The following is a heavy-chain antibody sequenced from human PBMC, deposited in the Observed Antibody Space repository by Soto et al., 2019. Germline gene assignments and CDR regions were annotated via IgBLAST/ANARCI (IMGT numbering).Heavy chain of an antibody. Sequence: SETLSLTCTVSGGSISNYYWNWIRQTPGKGLEWIGYIDYSGNTNYNPSLKSRVTISVDTSKNQVSLNVSSVTAADSAVSYCRGARPSLQEFDYWGQGTLVTVSS. J-gene: IGHJ4*02. V-gene: IGHV4-59*01. CDR3: RGARPSLQEFDY. CDR2: IDYSGNT. D-gene: IGHD4-4*01. CDR1: GGSISNYY.